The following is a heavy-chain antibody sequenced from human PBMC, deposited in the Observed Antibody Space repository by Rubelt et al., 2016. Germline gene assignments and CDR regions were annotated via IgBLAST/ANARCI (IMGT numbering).Heavy chain of an antibody. D-gene: IGHD6-13*01. Sequence: EVQLVESGGALVQPGGSLRLSCAASGFTFSSYAMTWVRQAPGKGLEWVSGISGSGDSTYYADPGRARLTNSTTNSKHTLYLRMNRLRHEDTAVYYCAKRVAAAGTANYDDWGQGTPVTVAS. J-gene: IGHJ4*02. CDR1: GFTFSSYA. CDR2: ISGSGDST. CDR3: AKRVAAAGTANYDD. V-gene: IGHV3-23*04.